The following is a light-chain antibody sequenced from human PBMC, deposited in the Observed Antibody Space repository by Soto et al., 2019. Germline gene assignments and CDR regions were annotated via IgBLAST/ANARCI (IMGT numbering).Light chain of an antibody. CDR1: HSVLYSPIKKHD. CDR3: QQYSVTPWT. CDR2: WAS. V-gene: IGKV4-1*01. J-gene: IGKJ1*01. Sequence: DIVMTQSPDSLAVSLGARATINCKSIHSVLYSPIKKHDLAWYQQKAGQPPKLLIYWASTRESGVPDRFSGTGSGTDFTLTISSLQAEDVAVYYCQQYSVTPWTFGRGTRVEIK.